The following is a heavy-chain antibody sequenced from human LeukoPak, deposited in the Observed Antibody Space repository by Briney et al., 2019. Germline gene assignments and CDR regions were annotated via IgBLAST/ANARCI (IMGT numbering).Heavy chain of an antibody. Sequence: GGSLRLSCAASGFTFSSYAMSWVRQAPGKGLEWVSAISGSGGSTYYADSVKGRFTISRDNSKNTLYLQMNSLRAEDTAVYCCAKGGGSYRTIYYFDYWGQGTLVTVSS. CDR2: ISGSGGST. V-gene: IGHV3-23*01. J-gene: IGHJ4*02. CDR3: AKGGGSYRTIYYFDY. CDR1: GFTFSSYA. D-gene: IGHD1-26*01.